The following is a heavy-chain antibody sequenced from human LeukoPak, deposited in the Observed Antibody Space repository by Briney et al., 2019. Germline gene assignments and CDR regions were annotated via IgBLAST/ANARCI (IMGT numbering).Heavy chain of an antibody. CDR2: IYYSAST. Sequence: SQTLSLTCTVSGGSISSGDYYWSWIRQPPGKGQAWIGYIYYSASTYYNPSRKSRVTISVDTSKNQFSLKLSSVTAADTAVYYCARDQPPSGYYYGMDVWGQGTTVTVSS. D-gene: IGHD2-8*02. CDR3: ARDQPPSGYYYGMDV. V-gene: IGHV4-30-4*01. CDR1: GGSISSGDYY. J-gene: IGHJ6*02.